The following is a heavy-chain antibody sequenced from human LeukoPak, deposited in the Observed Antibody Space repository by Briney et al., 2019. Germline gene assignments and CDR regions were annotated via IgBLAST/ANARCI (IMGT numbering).Heavy chain of an antibody. J-gene: IGHJ4*02. D-gene: IGHD3-3*01. CDR1: GFTFSNAW. CDR2: IKSKTDGGTA. Sequence: GGSLRLSCAASGFTFSNAWMTWVRQAPGKGLEWVGRIKSKTDGGTAESIAPVKGRFIFSRDDSKNTLYLDMNSLKSEDTAVYYRSTDSPIFHWGQGTLVTVSS. CDR3: STDSPIFH. V-gene: IGHV3-15*01.